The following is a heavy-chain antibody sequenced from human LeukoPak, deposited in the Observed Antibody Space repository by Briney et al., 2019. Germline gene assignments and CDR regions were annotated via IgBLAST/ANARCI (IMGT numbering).Heavy chain of an antibody. V-gene: IGHV1-69*06. CDR2: IIPIFGTA. CDR1: GGTFSSYA. Sequence: SVKVSCKASGGTFSSYAISWVRQAPGQGLEWMGGIIPIFGTANYAQKFQGRVTITADKSTSTAYMELSSLRSEDTAVYYCARDSSGSYSGPVGNAFDIWGQGTMVTVSS. J-gene: IGHJ3*02. CDR3: ARDSSGSYSGPVGNAFDI. D-gene: IGHD1-26*01.